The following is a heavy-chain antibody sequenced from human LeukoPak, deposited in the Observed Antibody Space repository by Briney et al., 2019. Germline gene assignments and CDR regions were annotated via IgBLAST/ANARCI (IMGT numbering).Heavy chain of an antibody. CDR1: GQSLTGYF. D-gene: IGHD3-10*01. V-gene: IGHV1-2*06. Sequence: ASVKVSCTASGQSLTGYFIHWVRQAPGQGLEWVGRIDPNTGDTVYAQNFQGRVTVTSATSISTAYMELSRLTSDDTAVCFCARLGLHGSGTYYFFDYWGQGTLVTVSS. CDR2: IDPNTGDT. J-gene: IGHJ4*02. CDR3: ARLGLHGSGTYYFFDY.